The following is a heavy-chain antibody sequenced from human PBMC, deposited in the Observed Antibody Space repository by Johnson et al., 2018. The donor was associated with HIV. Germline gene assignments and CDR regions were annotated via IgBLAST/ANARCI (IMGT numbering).Heavy chain of an antibody. V-gene: IGHV3-20*04. CDR1: GFRFDDYG. Sequence: VQLVESGGGVVRPGGSLRLSCAVAGFRFDDYGMSWVRQAPGKGLEWIFTIHWNGGRTGYVDSLKGRFTISRDNAKNSLYLQMDSLRPEDTALYYCVRGGLGYQNFHDPFDVWGQGTVVTVSS. D-gene: IGHD3-16*02. J-gene: IGHJ3*01. CDR3: VRGGLGYQNFHDPFDV. CDR2: IHWNGGRT.